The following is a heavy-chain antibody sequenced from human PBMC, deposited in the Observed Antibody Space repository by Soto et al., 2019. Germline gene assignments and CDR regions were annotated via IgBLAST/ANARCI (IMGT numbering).Heavy chain of an antibody. CDR3: ARDSDCHSTSCFSPPHV. CDR1: GFTFSLFS. D-gene: IGHD2-2*01. Sequence: EVQLVESGGGLVKPGESLTLSCAASGFTFSLFSMTWVRQAPGKGLEWVSSISGGSSYIYYADSVRGRFTISRDNARNSLYLKMDSLRADDAAVYYCARDSDCHSTSCFSPPHVWGQGTTVTVSS. CDR2: ISGGSSYI. V-gene: IGHV3-21*01. J-gene: IGHJ6*02.